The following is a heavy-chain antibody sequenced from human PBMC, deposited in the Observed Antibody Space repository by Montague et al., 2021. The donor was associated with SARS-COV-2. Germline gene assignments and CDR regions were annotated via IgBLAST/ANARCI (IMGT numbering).Heavy chain of an antibody. CDR3: ARLKAPYYSSTSCYSASWFDP. V-gene: IGHV4-59*08. J-gene: IGHJ5*02. CDR2: IYYSGST. Sequence: SETLSLTCTVSGGSISSYYWSWIRQPPGKGLEWIGYIYYSGSTNYNPSLKSRVTISVDTSKNQFSLKLSSVTAADTAVYYCARLKAPYYSSTSCYSASWFDPWGQGTLVTVSS. CDR1: GGSISSYY. D-gene: IGHD2-2*01.